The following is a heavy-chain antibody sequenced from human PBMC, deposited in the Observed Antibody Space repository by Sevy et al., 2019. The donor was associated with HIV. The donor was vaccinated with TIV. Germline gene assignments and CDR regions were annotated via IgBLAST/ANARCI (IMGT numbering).Heavy chain of an antibody. CDR1: GDTFNTYS. Sequence: KISCKASGDTFNTYSITWVRQAPGQGLEWMGGIIHIFRKADYQQNFQGRVTVTADKSTSTVYLYLSSLRYDDTAVYYCAVREAAAGPDYWGQGTLVTVSS. J-gene: IGHJ4*02. CDR3: AVREAAAGPDY. D-gene: IGHD6-13*01. CDR2: IIHIFRKA. V-gene: IGHV1-69*06.